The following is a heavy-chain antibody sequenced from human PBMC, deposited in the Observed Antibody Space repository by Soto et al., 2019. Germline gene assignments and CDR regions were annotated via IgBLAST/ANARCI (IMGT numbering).Heavy chain of an antibody. V-gene: IGHV4-59*01. CDR1: GGSISSYY. J-gene: IGHJ5*02. CDR2: IYYSGST. CDR3: AREGLLSPNWFDP. Sequence: SETLSLTCTVSGGSISSYYWSWIRQPPGKGLEWIGYIYYSGSTNYNPSLKSRVTISVDTSKNQFSLKLSSVTAADTAVYYCAREGLLSPNWFDPWGQGTLVTVSS. D-gene: IGHD3-10*01.